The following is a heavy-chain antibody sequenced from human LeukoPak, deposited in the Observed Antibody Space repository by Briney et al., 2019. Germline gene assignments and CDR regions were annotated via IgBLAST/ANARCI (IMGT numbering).Heavy chain of an antibody. CDR3: ARADVAILGVASGY. J-gene: IGHJ4*02. V-gene: IGHV1-2*02. Sequence: ASVKVSCKASGYTFTGYYIHWVRQAPGQGLEWMGWINPNSGGTNYAQKFLGRVTMTSDTSITTAYMELSGLGSDDTAVYYCARADVAILGVASGYWGQGTLVTVSS. CDR1: GYTFTGYY. CDR2: INPNSGGT. D-gene: IGHD3-3*01.